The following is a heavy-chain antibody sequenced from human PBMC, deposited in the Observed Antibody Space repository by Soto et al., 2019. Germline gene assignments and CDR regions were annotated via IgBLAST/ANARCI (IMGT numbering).Heavy chain of an antibody. J-gene: IGHJ6*02. CDR3: ARQSHLYYFYGMDV. Sequence: GESLKISCIGSGYSFTNYWIGWVRQMPGKGLEWMGIIYPGDSDTRYSPSSQGQVTISADKSISTAYLQWSSLRASDTAIYYCARQSHLYYFYGMDVWGQGTTVTVSS. CDR2: IYPGDSDT. CDR1: GYSFTNYW. V-gene: IGHV5-51*01.